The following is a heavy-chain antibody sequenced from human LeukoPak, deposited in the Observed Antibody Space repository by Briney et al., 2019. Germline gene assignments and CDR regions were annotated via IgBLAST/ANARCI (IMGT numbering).Heavy chain of an antibody. J-gene: IGHJ4*02. CDR1: GFTVSSNY. CDR2: IYSGGST. D-gene: IGHD3-22*01. V-gene: IGHV3-53*01. Sequence: TGGSLRLSCAASGFTVSSNYMSWVPQAPGRGLEGVSGIYSGGSTYYADSVEGRFTISRDNSKHTVYLQMNSLRSEDTAVYYCARVSDSSGYYYGYWGQGTLVTVSS. CDR3: ARVSDSSGYYYGY.